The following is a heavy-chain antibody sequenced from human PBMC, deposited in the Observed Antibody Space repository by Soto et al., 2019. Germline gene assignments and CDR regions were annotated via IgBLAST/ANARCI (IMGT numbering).Heavy chain of an antibody. D-gene: IGHD6-13*01. CDR3: ANHIAAAGTDGYYYYMDV. V-gene: IGHV3-23*01. CDR2: ISGSGGST. CDR1: GFTFSSYA. J-gene: IGHJ6*03. Sequence: EVQLLESGGGLVQPGGSLRLSCAASGFTFSSYAMSWVRQAPGKGLEWVSAISGSGGSTYYADSVKGRFTISRDNSKNTLYLQMNSLRAEDTAVYYCANHIAAAGTDGYYYYMDVWGKGTPVTVSS.